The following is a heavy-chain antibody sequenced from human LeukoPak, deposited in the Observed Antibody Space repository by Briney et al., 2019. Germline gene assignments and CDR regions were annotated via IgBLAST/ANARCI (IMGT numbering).Heavy chain of an antibody. CDR1: GYTLSELF. D-gene: IGHD2-21*01. J-gene: IGHJ3*01. CDR2: FDPEVDEA. Sequence: ASVKVSCKVSGYTLSELFIHWVRQAPGKGLQWMGGFDPEVDEAIYAQEFQGRVTMTEDTSTDTAFMEVNSLKSEDTAVHYCTTEGGNSFGWGFDAFNVWGQGTMVTVSS. V-gene: IGHV1-24*01. CDR3: TTEGGNSFGWGFDAFNV.